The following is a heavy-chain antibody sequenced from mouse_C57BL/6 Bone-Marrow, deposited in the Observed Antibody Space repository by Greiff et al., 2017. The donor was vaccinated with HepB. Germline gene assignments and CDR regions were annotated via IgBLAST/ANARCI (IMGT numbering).Heavy chain of an antibody. Sequence: EVQVVESGGGLVKPGGSLKLSCAASGFTFSSYTMSWVRQTPEKRLEWVATISGGGGNTYYPDSVKGRFTISRDNAKNTLYLQMSSLRSEDTALYYCARHELRPFAYWGQGTLVTVSA. CDR3: ARHELRPFAY. CDR2: ISGGGGNT. V-gene: IGHV5-9*01. J-gene: IGHJ3*01. D-gene: IGHD3-2*02. CDR1: GFTFSSYT.